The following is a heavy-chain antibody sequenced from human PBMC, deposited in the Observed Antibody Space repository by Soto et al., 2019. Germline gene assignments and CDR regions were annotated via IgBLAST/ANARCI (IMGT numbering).Heavy chain of an antibody. V-gene: IGHV1-46*01. Sequence: ASVKVSCKASRYIFTSFHMHWVREAPGQGLEWMGVINPSTGSTSYEQKFQGRVTMNRDTSTSTVYMVLSSLRSEDTAVYYCARLAAAGLNYFDFWGQGTPVTVSS. CDR3: ARLAAAGLNYFDF. J-gene: IGHJ4*02. CDR1: RYIFTSFH. D-gene: IGHD6-13*01. CDR2: INPSTGST.